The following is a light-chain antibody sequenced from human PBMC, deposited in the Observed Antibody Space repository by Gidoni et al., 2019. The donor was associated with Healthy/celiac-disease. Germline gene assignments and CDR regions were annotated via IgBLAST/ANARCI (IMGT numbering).Light chain of an antibody. J-gene: IGKJ5*01. CDR1: QSVSSY. V-gene: IGKV3-11*01. CDR3: QQRSNWL. CDR2: DAS. Sequence: EIVLTQSPATLSLSPGERATLSCRASQSVSSYLAWYQQKPGQAPRLLIYDASNRATGIPARFSGSGFGTDFTLTISSLEPEDFAVYYCQQRSNWLFDQGTRLEIK.